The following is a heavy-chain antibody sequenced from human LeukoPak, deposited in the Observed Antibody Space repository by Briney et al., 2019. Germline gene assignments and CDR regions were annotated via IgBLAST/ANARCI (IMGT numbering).Heavy chain of an antibody. CDR2: GRDDGAEK. CDR1: GYALRSDW. D-gene: IGHD5-24*01. Sequence: TGGSLRLSCAVSGYALRSDWMVWVRQAPGKGLEWVATGRDDGAEKDYVDSVKGRFTVYTDNAKNILYLQMTSLRPEDTALYYCAKKDGWLQLGTWSQGTLVTVPS. CDR3: AKKDGWLQLGT. J-gene: IGHJ5*02. V-gene: IGHV3-7*03.